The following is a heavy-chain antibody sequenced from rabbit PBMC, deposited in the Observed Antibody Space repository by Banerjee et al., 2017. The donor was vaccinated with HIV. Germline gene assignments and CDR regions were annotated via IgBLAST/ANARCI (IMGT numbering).Heavy chain of an antibody. CDR2: IYAGSGST. CDR3: ARRDNGAYGDDTYFNL. V-gene: IGHV1S40*01. CDR1: GFSFSSYYY. D-gene: IGHD2-1*01. J-gene: IGHJ4*01. Sequence: QSLEESGGDLVKPGASLTLTCTASGFSFSSYYYMCWVRQAPGKGLEWIACIYAGSGSTYYASWAKGRFTISKTSSTTVTLQMTSLTAADTATYFCARRDNGAYGDDTYFNLWGPGTLVTVS.